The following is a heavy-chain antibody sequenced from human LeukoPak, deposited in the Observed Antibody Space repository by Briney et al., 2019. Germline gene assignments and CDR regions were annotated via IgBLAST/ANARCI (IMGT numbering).Heavy chain of an antibody. Sequence: GGSLRLSCAASGFTFSSYSMNWVRQAPGKGLEWVSAISGSGGSTYYADSVKGRFIISRDNSENTLYLQMNSLRVEDTAVYYCAKKYGSGSYHLDYWGQGTLVTVSS. CDR1: GFTFSSYS. CDR2: ISGSGGST. D-gene: IGHD3-10*01. V-gene: IGHV3-23*01. CDR3: AKKYGSGSYHLDY. J-gene: IGHJ4*02.